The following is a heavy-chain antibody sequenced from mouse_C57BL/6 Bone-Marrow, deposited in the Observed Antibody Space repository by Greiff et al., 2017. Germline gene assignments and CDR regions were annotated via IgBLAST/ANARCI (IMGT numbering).Heavy chain of an antibody. D-gene: IGHD1-1*01. CDR1: GFTFSSYA. CDR2: ISSGGDYI. V-gene: IGHV5-9-1*02. CDR3: TRGRGLLLRWETFYFDY. J-gene: IGHJ2*01. Sequence: EVKLMESGEGLVKPGGSLKLSCAASGFTFSSYAMSWVRQTPEKRLEWVAYISSGGDYIYYADTVKGRFTISRDNARNTLYLQMSSLKSEDTAMYYCTRGRGLLLRWETFYFDYWGQGTTRTVSS.